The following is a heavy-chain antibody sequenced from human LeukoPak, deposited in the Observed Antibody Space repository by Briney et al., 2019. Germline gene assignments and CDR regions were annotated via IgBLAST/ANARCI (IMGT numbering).Heavy chain of an antibody. Sequence: SETLSLTCTVAGSSISNSSYYWGWLREPPGQGLAGIGCIYYSGSTYYIPSLKSRVSISVDTSKNQFSLKLSSVTAAVTAVYNCARLAANQAENQKGQWLPPPLDYGGQGTLVTVPS. D-gene: IGHD3-22*01. CDR2: IYYSGST. V-gene: IGHV4-39*01. CDR1: GSSISNSSYY. CDR3: ARLAANQAENQKGQWLPPPLDY. J-gene: IGHJ4*02.